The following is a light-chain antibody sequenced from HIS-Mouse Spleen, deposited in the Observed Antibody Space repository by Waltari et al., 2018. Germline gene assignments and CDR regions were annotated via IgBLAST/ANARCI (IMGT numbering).Light chain of an antibody. CDR1: SSDVGSYNL. V-gene: IGLV2-23*01. CDR2: EGS. CDR3: CSYAGSSTVV. J-gene: IGLJ2*01. Sequence: QSALTQPASVSGSPGQSITISCTGTSSDVGSYNLVSWYQQHPGKAPKLMIYEGSKRPSGVSNRFSGYKSGNTASLTISGLQAEDEADYYCCSYAGSSTVVFGGGTKLTVL.